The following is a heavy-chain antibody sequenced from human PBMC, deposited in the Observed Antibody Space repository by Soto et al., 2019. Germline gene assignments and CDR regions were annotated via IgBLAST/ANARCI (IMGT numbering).Heavy chain of an antibody. CDR2: INPKSGGT. CDR3: ARGDSTDCSNGVCSFFYNHDMDV. D-gene: IGHD2-8*01. J-gene: IGHJ6*02. CDR1: GYSFTVYH. Sequence: ASVKVSCKASGYSFTVYHIHWVRQAPGQGLEWLGRINPKSGGTSTAQKFQGWVTMTTDTSISTASMELTRLTSDDTAIYYCARGDSTDCSNGVCSFFYNHDMDVWGQGTTVTVSS. V-gene: IGHV1-2*04.